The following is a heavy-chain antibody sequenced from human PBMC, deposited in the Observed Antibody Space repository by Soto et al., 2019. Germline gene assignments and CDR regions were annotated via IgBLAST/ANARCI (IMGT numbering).Heavy chain of an antibody. CDR1: GGSISSYY. J-gene: IGHJ4*02. D-gene: IGHD6-19*01. V-gene: IGHV4-59*01. Sequence: PSETLSLTCTVSGGSISSYYWSWIRQPPGKGLEWIGYIYYNGDTDYNPSLKSRVTISVDRSKNQFSLDLTSVSAADTAVYYCARDAGYASGWPFFDFWGQGALVTVSS. CDR2: IYYNGDT. CDR3: ARDAGYASGWPFFDF.